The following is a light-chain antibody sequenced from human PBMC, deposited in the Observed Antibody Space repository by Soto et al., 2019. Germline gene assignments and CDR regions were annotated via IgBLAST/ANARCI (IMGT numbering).Light chain of an antibody. V-gene: IGLV2-14*01. J-gene: IGLJ1*01. CDR1: SSDVGGYSY. CDR3: ASYTTSSTYV. Sequence: QSVLTQPASASGSPGQSIAISCTGTSSDVGGYSYVSWYQQQPGKAPKLVISDVSNRPSGVSDRFSGSKSGNTASLTISGLQTEDEADYYCASYTTSSTYVFGTGTKVTVL. CDR2: DVS.